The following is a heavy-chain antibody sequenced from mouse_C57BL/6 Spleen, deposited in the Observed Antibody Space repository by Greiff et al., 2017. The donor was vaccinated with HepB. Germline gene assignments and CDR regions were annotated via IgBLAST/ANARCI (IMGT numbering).Heavy chain of an antibody. D-gene: IGHD4-1*01. J-gene: IGHJ2*01. V-gene: IGHV14-4*01. CDR1: GFNIKDDY. Sequence: VQLQQSGAELVRPGASVKLSCTASGFNIKDDYMHWVKQRPEQGLEWTGWIDPENGDTEYASKFQGKATITADTSSNTAYLQLSSLTSEDTAVYYCTTNWSPFDYWGQGTTLTVSS. CDR2: IDPENGDT. CDR3: TTNWSPFDY.